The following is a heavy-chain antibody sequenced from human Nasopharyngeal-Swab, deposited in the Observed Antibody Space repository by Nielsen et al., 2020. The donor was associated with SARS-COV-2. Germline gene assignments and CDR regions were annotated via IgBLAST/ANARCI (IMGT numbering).Heavy chain of an antibody. D-gene: IGHD6-19*01. CDR2: IIPIFGTA. J-gene: IGHJ6*02. CDR1: GGTFISYA. CDR3: ARDRGAVARNYYYYGMDV. Sequence: SVKVSCKASGGTFISYAISWVRQAPGQGLEWMGGIIPIFGTANYAQKFQGRVTITADESTSTAYMELSSLRSEDTAVYYCARDRGAVARNYYYYGMDVWGQGTTVTVSS. V-gene: IGHV1-69*13.